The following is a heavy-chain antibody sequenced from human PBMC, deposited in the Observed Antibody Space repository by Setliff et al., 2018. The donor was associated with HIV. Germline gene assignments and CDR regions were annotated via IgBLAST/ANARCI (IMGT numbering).Heavy chain of an antibody. CDR1: GFSFGSYW. CDR2: IKQDASEK. J-gene: IGHJ4*02. Sequence: PGGSLRLSCVASGFSFGSYWMSWVRQAPGKGPEWVAHIKQDASEKYFVDSVKGRFTISRDNAKNSLYLQMDSLRAEDTAVYYCASARIPTGGTSTSFDYWGQGTLVTVSS. D-gene: IGHD1-1*01. V-gene: IGHV3-7*03. CDR3: ASARIPTGGTSTSFDY.